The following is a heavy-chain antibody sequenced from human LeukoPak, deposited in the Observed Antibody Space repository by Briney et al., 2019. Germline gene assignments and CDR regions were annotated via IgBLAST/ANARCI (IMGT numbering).Heavy chain of an antibody. D-gene: IGHD3-3*01. CDR2: ISSSSSYI. CDR3: AKDLYNFWSGYFGGAFDI. V-gene: IGHV3-21*04. CDR1: GFTFSSYS. Sequence: GGSLRLSCAASGFTFSSYSMNWVRQAPGKGLEWVSSISSSSSYIYYADSVKGRFTISRDNSKNTLYLQMNSLRAEDTAVYYCAKDLYNFWSGYFGGAFDIWGQGTMVTVSS. J-gene: IGHJ3*02.